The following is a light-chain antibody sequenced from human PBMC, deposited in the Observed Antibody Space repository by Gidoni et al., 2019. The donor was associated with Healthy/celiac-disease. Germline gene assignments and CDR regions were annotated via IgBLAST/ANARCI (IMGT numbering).Light chain of an antibody. Sequence: EIVMTQSPATLSVSPGERATLSCRASHSVSSNFAWYQQRPGQAPRLLIYGASTRATGIPARFSGSGSGTEFTLTISSLQSEDFAVYYCQQYNNWPPYTFGQGTKLEIK. V-gene: IGKV3-15*01. CDR3: QQYNNWPPYT. CDR1: HSVSSN. J-gene: IGKJ2*01. CDR2: GAS.